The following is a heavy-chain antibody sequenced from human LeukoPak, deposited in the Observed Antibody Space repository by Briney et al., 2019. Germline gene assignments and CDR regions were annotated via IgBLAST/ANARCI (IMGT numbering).Heavy chain of an antibody. CDR1: GFSVRSYC. J-gene: IGHJ4*02. V-gene: IGHV3-53*01. D-gene: IGHD3-10*01. Sequence: GGSLRLSCAASGFSVRSYCMTWVRQAPGRGLEWVSVICTGGNTHYADSVKGRFTISRDISKNTVYLQMNSLRAEDTAVYYCSLLWFGELLRADSYLIDYWGRGIRVTVSS. CDR3: SLLWFGELLRADSYLIDY. CDR2: ICTGGNT.